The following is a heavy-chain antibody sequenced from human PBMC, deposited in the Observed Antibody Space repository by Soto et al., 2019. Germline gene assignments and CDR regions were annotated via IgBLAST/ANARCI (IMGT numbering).Heavy chain of an antibody. D-gene: IGHD3-10*01. CDR2: ISGSGGST. V-gene: IGHV3-23*01. J-gene: IGHJ4*02. CDR3: AKGPRDYYDSGSYYYFDY. CDR1: GFSFSSYA. Sequence: GGSLRLSCAAPGFSFSSYAMNWVRQAPGKGLEWVSAISGSGGSTYYADSVKGRFTISRDNSKNTLYLQMNSLRAEDTAVYYCAKGPRDYYDSGSYYYFDYWGQGTLVTVSS.